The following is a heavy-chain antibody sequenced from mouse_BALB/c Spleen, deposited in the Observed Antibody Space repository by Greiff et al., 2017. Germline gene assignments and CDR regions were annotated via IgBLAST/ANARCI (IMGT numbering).Heavy chain of an antibody. CDR3: TRDRDGYYAPMDY. V-gene: IGHV5-6-4*01. J-gene: IGHJ4*01. Sequence: VQLKESGGGLVKPGGSLKLSCAASGFTFSSYTMSWVRQTPEKRLEWVATISSGGSYTYYPDSVKGRFTISRDNAKNTLYLQMSSLKSEDTAMYYCTRDRDGYYAPMDYWGQGTSVTVSS. CDR1: GFTFSSYT. D-gene: IGHD2-3*01. CDR2: ISSGGSYT.